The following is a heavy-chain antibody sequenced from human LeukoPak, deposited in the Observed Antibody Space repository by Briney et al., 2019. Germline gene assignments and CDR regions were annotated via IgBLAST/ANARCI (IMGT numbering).Heavy chain of an antibody. CDR3: VPNGGGPPYFDY. Sequence: GGSLRLSCAASGFTFSSYAMSWVRQAPGKGLEWVSAISGSGGSTYYADSVKGRFTISRDNSKNTLYLQMNSLRVKDTAVYYCVPNGGGPPYFDYWGQGTLVTVSS. CDR1: GFTFSSYA. CDR2: ISGSGGST. V-gene: IGHV3-23*01. D-gene: IGHD3-16*01. J-gene: IGHJ4*02.